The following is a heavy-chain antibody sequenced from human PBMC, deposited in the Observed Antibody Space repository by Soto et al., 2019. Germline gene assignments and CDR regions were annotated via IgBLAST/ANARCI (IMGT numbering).Heavy chain of an antibody. CDR3: VRFGSNYAS. CDR1: GFTFSDSW. CDR2: IKPDESEK. Sequence: EVQLVESGGGLVQPGGSLRLSCTASGFTFSDSWMTWVRKAPGKGLEWVARIKPDESEKKYADSVKGRFYISRDNAKNSMYLQMDSLRGEDTAVYYCVRFGSNYASWGQGTLVTVSS. J-gene: IGHJ5*02. D-gene: IGHD4-4*01. V-gene: IGHV3-7*01.